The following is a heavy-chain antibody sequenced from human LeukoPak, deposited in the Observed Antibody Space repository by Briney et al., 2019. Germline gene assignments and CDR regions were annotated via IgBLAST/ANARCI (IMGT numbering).Heavy chain of an antibody. CDR1: GYTFTSYG. CDR3: ARAGIVVVPAAIRRGGWFDP. V-gene: IGHV1-18*01. CDR2: ISAYNGNT. Sequence: ASMKVSCKASGYTFTSYGISWVRQAPGQGLEWMGWISAYNGNTNYAQKLQGRVTMTTDTSTSTAYMELRSLRSDDTAVYYCARAGIVVVPAAIRRGGWFDPWGQGTLVTVSS. J-gene: IGHJ5*02. D-gene: IGHD2-2*01.